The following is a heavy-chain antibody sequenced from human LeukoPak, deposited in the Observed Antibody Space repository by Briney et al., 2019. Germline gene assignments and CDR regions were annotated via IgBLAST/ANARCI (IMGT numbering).Heavy chain of an antibody. J-gene: IGHJ5*02. CDR1: GYTFISYD. CDR3: AREYVDMVRGVIPVGWFDP. CDR2: MNPNSGNT. Sequence: ASVKVSCKASGYTFISYDINWVRQVTGQGLEWMGWMNPNSGNTGYAQKFQGRVTMTRDTSTSTVYMELSSLRSEDTAVYYCAREYVDMVRGVIPVGWFDPWGQGTLVTVSS. D-gene: IGHD3-10*01. V-gene: IGHV1-8*02.